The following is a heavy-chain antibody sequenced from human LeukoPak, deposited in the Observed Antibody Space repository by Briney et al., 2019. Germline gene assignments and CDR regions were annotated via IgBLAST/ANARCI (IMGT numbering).Heavy chain of an antibody. Sequence: SETLSLTCTVSGYSITSAYYWGWIRQSPGKGLAWIGSIYYSGSTYYNPSLKSRVTISVDTSKNQFSLKLSSVTAADTAVYYCARVGGEMGARYVYWGQGTLVTVSS. CDR2: IYYSGST. CDR3: ARVGGEMGARYVY. V-gene: IGHV4-38-2*02. CDR1: GYSITSAYY. J-gene: IGHJ4*02. D-gene: IGHD1-26*01.